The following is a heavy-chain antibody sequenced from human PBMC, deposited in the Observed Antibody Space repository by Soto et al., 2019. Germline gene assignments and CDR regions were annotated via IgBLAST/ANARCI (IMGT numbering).Heavy chain of an antibody. D-gene: IGHD1-26*01. Sequence: QLQLQESGPGLVKPSETLSLTCTVSGGSLSSRSNYWGWVRRPPGKGLEWIGSVYYTGGTYYNPSLKSRVAISIDMSNNQFSMELSFVTAADTAVYYCAREGPPIRAHNPPEYFQHWGQGTLVTVSS. CDR1: GGSLSSRSNY. J-gene: IGHJ1*01. CDR2: VYYTGGT. CDR3: AREGPPIRAHNPPEYFQH. V-gene: IGHV4-39*02.